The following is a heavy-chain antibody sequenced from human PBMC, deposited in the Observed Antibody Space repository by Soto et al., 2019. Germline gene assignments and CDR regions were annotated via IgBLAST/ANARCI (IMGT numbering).Heavy chain of an antibody. CDR2: FYSSGST. J-gene: IGHJ6*03. D-gene: IGHD6-19*01. Sequence: SETLSLTCTVSSGSISTYYWSWIRQPPGKGLEWLGFFYSSGSTNYNPSLKSRVTISVDRSKNQVSLKLSSVTAADTAVYYCARLGGYSSGWYPGDYMDVWGKGTTVTVSS. V-gene: IGHV4-4*08. CDR3: ARLGGYSSGWYPGDYMDV. CDR1: SGSISTYY.